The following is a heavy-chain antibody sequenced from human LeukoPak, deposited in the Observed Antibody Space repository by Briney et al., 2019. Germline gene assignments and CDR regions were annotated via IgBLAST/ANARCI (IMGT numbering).Heavy chain of an antibody. CDR1: GYTFTGYY. Sequence: GASVKVSCKASGYTFTGYYMHWVRQAPGQGLEWMGGIIPIFGTANYAQKFQGRVTITADESTSTAYMELSSLRSEDTAVYYCARGGTTVSGNWPRYYYYYYYMDVWGKGTRSPSP. V-gene: IGHV1-69*13. D-gene: IGHD4-11*01. CDR2: IIPIFGTA. CDR3: ARGGTTVSGNWPRYYYYYYYMDV. J-gene: IGHJ6*03.